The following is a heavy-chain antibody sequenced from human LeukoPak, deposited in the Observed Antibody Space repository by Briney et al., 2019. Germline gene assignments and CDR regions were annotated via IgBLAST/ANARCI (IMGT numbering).Heavy chain of an antibody. D-gene: IGHD6-19*01. V-gene: IGHV3-21*01. J-gene: IGHJ5*02. CDR1: GFTFSSYS. Sequence: GGSLRLSCAASGFTFSSYSMNWVRQTPGKGLEWVSSISSSSNYIYYADSVKGRFTISRDNAKNSLYLQMNSLRAEDTAVYYCARDPSSGWYLKGWFDPWGQGTLVTVSS. CDR2: ISSSSNYI. CDR3: ARDPSSGWYLKGWFDP.